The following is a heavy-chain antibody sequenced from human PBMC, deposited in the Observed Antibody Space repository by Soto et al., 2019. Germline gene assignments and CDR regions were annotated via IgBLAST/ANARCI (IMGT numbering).Heavy chain of an antibody. V-gene: IGHV4-30-4*01. CDR2: IYDGGTT. CDR1: VGSLSSAAYC. D-gene: IGHD3-10*01. CDR3: ARGPSGDTVDY. Sequence: QVQLQESGPRLVSPSQTLSLTCTVSVGSLSSAAYCWSWIRQSPDKGLEWIGHIYDGGTTYSSPYLTGRVTISEDTAEIQWSLKLNSVSAADRAGYYCARGPSGDTVDYWGQGIQVTVSS. J-gene: IGHJ4*02.